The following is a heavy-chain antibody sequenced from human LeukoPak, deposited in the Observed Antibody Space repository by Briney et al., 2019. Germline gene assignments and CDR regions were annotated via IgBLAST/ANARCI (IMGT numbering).Heavy chain of an antibody. CDR3: AKVPGIAAAGGYFDY. CDR2: ISGSGGST. D-gene: IGHD6-13*01. CDR1: GFTFSSYA. V-gene: IGHV3-23*01. Sequence: PGGSLRLSCAASGFTFSSYAMSWVRQAPGKGLEWVSAISGSGGSTYYVDSVKGRFTISRDNSKNMLYLQMNSLRAEDTAVYYCAKVPGIAAAGGYFDYWGQGTLVTVSS. J-gene: IGHJ4*02.